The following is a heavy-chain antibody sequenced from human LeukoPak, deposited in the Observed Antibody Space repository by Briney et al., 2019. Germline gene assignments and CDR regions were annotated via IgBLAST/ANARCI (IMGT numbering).Heavy chain of an antibody. CDR2: IYYSGST. CDR3: ARGGEVVVALDY. CDR1: GGSISSGDYY. D-gene: IGHD3-22*01. J-gene: IGHJ4*02. Sequence: PSQTLSLTCTVSGGSISSGDYYWSWIRQPPGKGLEWIGYIYYSGSTYYNPSLKSQVTISVDTSKNQFSLKLSSVTAADTVVYYCARGGEVVVALDYWGQGTLVTVSS. V-gene: IGHV4-30-4*01.